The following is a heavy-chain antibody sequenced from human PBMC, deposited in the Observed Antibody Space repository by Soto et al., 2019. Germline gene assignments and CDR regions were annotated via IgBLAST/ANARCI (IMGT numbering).Heavy chain of an antibody. V-gene: IGHV3-23*01. CDR1: GFTFSSYA. D-gene: IGHD5-12*01. J-gene: IGHJ4*02. CDR3: AKAWMDNARQRYFDH. Sequence: GGSLRLSCAASGFTFSSYAMSWVRQAPGKGLEWVSAISGSGGGTYYADSVKGRFTISRDNSKNTLYLQMNSLRAEDTAVYSCAKAWMDNARQRYFDHWGQGTLVTVSS. CDR2: ISGSGGGT.